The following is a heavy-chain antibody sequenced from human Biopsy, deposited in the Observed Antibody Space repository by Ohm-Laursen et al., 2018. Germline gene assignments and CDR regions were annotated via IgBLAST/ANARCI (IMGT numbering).Heavy chain of an antibody. CDR2: VNYTGST. CDR3: ARVRGYYSDRTVPGYFDL. V-gene: IGHV4-59*01. CDR1: GDSISSYY. J-gene: IGHJ2*01. D-gene: IGHD3-22*01. Sequence: SVTLSLTCTVSGDSISSYYWSWIRQPPGKGLEWIGYVNYTGSTDSNPSLQSRVTISVDTSKNHFSLMLRSVTPADTAIYYCARVRGYYSDRTVPGYFDLWGRGTLVTVSS.